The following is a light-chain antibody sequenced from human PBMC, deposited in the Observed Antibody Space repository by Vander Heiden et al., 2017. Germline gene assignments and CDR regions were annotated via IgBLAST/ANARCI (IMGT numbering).Light chain of an antibody. CDR1: SSNLGFDV. J-gene: IGLJ3*02. CDR2: SNN. Sequence: QSALTQPPSASGTPWQRVSIYCSASSSNLGFDVVKRDQKFPGTAPKLIIYSNNQRPSGVPDRFSGSKSGSSASLAISGLQSEDEADYYCAAWDDSLNGRWVFGGGTKLTVL. V-gene: IGLV1-44*01. CDR3: AAWDDSLNGRWV.